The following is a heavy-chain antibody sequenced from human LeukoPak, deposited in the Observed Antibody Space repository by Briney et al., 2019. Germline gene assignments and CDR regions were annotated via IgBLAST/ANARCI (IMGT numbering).Heavy chain of an antibody. D-gene: IGHD6-13*01. J-gene: IGHJ4*02. Sequence: SGGSLRLSCAASGFTFSSYAMSWVRQAPGKGLVWVSLINTDGSTTTSADSVKGRVTISRDNARNTLYLQMNSLRAEDTAVYYCARSAAGFDYWGQGTLVTVSS. V-gene: IGHV3-74*01. CDR1: GFTFSSYA. CDR3: ARSAAGFDY. CDR2: INTDGSTT.